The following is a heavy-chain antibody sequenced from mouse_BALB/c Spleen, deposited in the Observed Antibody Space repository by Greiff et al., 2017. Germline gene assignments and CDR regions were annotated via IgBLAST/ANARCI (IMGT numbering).Heavy chain of an antibody. CDR3: ARSFYDPAWFAY. J-gene: IGHJ3*01. CDR1: GYSFTNYL. V-gene: IGHV1-54*01. CDR2: INPGSGGT. D-gene: IGHD2-3*01. Sequence: VQLHQSGAELVRPGTSVKVSCKASGYSFTNYLLEWVKQRPGQGLEWIGVINPGSGGTNYNEKFKGKATLTADKSSSTAYMQLSSLTSDDSAVYFCARSFYDPAWFAYWGQGTLVTVSA.